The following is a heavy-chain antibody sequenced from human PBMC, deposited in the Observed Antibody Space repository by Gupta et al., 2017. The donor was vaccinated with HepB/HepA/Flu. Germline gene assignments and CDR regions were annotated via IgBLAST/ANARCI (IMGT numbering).Heavy chain of an antibody. CDR3: ARGRGIFGGGSMAPSYMDV. V-gene: IGHV4-34*01. CDR2: INHSGST. J-gene: IGHJ6*03. CDR1: GGSFSGYY. D-gene: IGHD3-3*01. Sequence: QVQLQQWGAGLLKPSETLSLTCAVYGGSFSGYYWSWIRQPPGKGLEWIGEINHSGSTNYNPSLKSRVTISVDTSKNQFSLKLSSVTAADTAVYYCARGRGIFGGGSMAPSYMDVWGKGTTVTVSS.